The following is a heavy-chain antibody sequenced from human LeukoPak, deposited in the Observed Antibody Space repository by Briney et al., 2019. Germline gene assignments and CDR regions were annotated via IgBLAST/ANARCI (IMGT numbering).Heavy chain of an antibody. CDR3: ARDYYDSSGYTNWFDP. Sequence: NAGGSLRLSCAASGFTFSSYSMNWVRQAPGKGLEWVSSISSSSSYIYYADSVKGRFTISRDNAKNSLYLQMNSLRAEDTAVYYCARDYYDSSGYTNWFDPWGQGTLVTVSS. CDR1: GFTFSSYS. D-gene: IGHD3-22*01. V-gene: IGHV3-21*01. CDR2: ISSSSSYI. J-gene: IGHJ5*02.